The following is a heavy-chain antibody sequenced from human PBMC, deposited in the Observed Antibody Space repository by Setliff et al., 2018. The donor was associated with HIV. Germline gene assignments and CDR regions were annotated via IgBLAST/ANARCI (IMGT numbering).Heavy chain of an antibody. CDR3: ARDGRFDYDSSGYAGPEFDQ. CDR2: ISPQNGNT. CDR1: GYRFTNYG. V-gene: IGHV1-18*01. J-gene: IGHJ4*02. Sequence: ASVKVSCKASGYRFTNYGISWVRQAPGQGLEWMAWISPQNGNTEFAQKFHHRVSMTADRSSNIAYMELRRLTFSDTAIYYCARDGRFDYDSSGYAGPEFDQWGQGTLVTVSS. D-gene: IGHD3-22*01.